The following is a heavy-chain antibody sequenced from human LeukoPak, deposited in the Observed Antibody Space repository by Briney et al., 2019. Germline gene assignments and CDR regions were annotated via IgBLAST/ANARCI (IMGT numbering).Heavy chain of an antibody. D-gene: IGHD2-2*01. Sequence: ASVKVSCKASGGTFSSYAISWVRQAPGQGLEWMGGIIPIFGTANYAQKFQGRVTITADESTSTAYMELSSLRSEDTAVYYCARGEVVPAAMVWFDPWGQGTLVTVSS. CDR1: GGTFSSYA. J-gene: IGHJ5*02. V-gene: IGHV1-69*13. CDR2: IIPIFGTA. CDR3: ARGEVVPAAMVWFDP.